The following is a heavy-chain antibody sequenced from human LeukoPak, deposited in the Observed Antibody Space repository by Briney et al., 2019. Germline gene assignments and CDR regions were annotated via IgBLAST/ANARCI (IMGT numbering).Heavy chain of an antibody. CDR3: TRLSGGNSDSYYYGLDV. D-gene: IGHD4-23*01. CDR2: IKTKAESYAT. V-gene: IGHV3-73*01. Sequence: GGSLRLSCAASGFTFSGSAIHWVRQASGKGLEWVARIKTKAESYATAYVASVKGRFAISRDDSKNTAYLQMDSLKTEDTAMYYCTRLSGGNSDSYYYGLDVWGQGTTVTVSS. CDR1: GFTFSGSA. J-gene: IGHJ6*02.